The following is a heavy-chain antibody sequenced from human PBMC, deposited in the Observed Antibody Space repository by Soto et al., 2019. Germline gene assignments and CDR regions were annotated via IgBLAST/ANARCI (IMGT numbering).Heavy chain of an antibody. J-gene: IGHJ4*02. CDR3: ARDKITGLFDY. CDR1: GGSFSGYY. CDR2: INHSGST. D-gene: IGHD2-8*02. Sequence: SETLSLTFAVHGGSFSGYYWTWIRQPPGTGLEWIGEINHSGSTNYNPSLKSRVTISVDTSKNQFSLKLTSVTAADTAVYYCARDKITGLFDYWGRGTLVTVSS. V-gene: IGHV4-34*01.